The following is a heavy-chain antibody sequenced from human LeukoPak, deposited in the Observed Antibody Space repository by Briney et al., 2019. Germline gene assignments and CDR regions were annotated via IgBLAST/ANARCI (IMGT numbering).Heavy chain of an antibody. CDR2: IDYSGRT. V-gene: IGHV4-39*01. CDR3: ATSYYQYFQH. Sequence: SETLSLTCAVSGGSISSSSYYWGWLRQPPGKGLEWIGSIDYSGRTYYNPSLKSRITIPVDTPKNQFSLKLSSVTAADTAVYYCATSYYQYFQHWGQGTLVTVSS. J-gene: IGHJ1*01. CDR1: GGSISSSSYY. D-gene: IGHD1-26*01.